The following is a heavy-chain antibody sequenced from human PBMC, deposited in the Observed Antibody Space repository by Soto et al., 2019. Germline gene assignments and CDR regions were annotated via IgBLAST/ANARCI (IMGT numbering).Heavy chain of an antibody. V-gene: IGHV3-23*01. D-gene: IGHD6-13*01. CDR2: LSGSGGST. CDR3: AKRLDSCSFYYFYRMNV. CDR1: GFTFSSYA. J-gene: IGHJ6*02. Sequence: EVQLLESGGGLVQPGGSLRLSCAASGFTFSSYAMSWVLQAPGKGLEWVSALSGSGGSTYSADSVKGRFTISRDKYKNPLYLQMNSVRAEDTAVYYCAKRLDSCSFYYFYRMNVRGQGTTVTVTS.